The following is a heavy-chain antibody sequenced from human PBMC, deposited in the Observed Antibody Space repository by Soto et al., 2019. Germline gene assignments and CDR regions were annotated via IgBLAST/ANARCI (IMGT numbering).Heavy chain of an antibody. CDR2: INHSGSS. J-gene: IGHJ6*02. D-gene: IGHD3-22*01. CDR3: ARDGWAYYYDSSGYSV. Sequence: SETLSLTCAVYGGSFSGYYWSCLSQPAGKGLEWIGEINHSGSSNYNPSLNSRVTISVDTSKNQFSLKLSSVTAADTAVYYCARDGWAYYYDSSGYSVWGQGTTVT. V-gene: IGHV4-34*01. CDR1: GGSFSGYY.